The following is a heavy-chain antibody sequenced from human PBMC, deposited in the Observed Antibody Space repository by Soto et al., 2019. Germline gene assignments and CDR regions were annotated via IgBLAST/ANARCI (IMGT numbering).Heavy chain of an antibody. D-gene: IGHD1-26*01. CDR3: ASGRTRGGMDV. CDR2: IYSGGST. V-gene: IGHV3-53*01. Sequence: SGGSLRLSCAASGFTVSSNYMSWVRQAPGKGLEWVSVIYSGGSTYYADSVKGRFTISRDNSKNTLYLQMNSLRAEDTAVYHCASGRTRGGMDVWGQGTTVTVSS. J-gene: IGHJ6*02. CDR1: GFTVSSNY.